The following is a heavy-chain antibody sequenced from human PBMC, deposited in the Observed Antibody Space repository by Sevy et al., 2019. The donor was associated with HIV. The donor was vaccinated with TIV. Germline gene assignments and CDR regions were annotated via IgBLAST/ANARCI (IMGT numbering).Heavy chain of an antibody. CDR3: ARVAVEYCTDDCYHRFDY. D-gene: IGHD2-21*02. V-gene: IGHV3-30-3*01. CDR2: ISFSGNNK. Sequence: GGSLRLSCAASGLTFTLYAIHWVRKAPGKGLEWVALISFSGNNKYSADSAKGRFTLSRRDSKNTAYLQRNHLTTDDTVVYYCARVAVEYCTDDCYHRFDYWGQGTQVTVSS. J-gene: IGHJ4*02. CDR1: GLTFTLYA.